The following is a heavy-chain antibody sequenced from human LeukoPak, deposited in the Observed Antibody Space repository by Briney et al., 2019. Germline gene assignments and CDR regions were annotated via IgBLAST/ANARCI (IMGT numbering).Heavy chain of an antibody. CDR3: ARLNQASEWELIEPYYMDV. Sequence: PGGSLRLSCAASGFTFSRNGMTWVRQAPGKGLEWVSAISGSGGSTYYADSVKGRFTISRDNSKNTLYLQMNSLRAEDTAVYYCARLNQASEWELIEPYYMDVWGKGTTVTVSS. V-gene: IGHV3-23*01. D-gene: IGHD1-26*01. CDR1: GFTFSRNG. J-gene: IGHJ6*03. CDR2: ISGSGGST.